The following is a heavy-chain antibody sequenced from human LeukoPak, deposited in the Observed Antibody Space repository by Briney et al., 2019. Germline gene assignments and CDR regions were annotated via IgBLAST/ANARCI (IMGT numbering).Heavy chain of an antibody. D-gene: IGHD1-1*01. CDR1: GYTFTSYD. J-gene: IGHJ4*02. CDR3: ATARGNWNDAFTY. V-gene: IGHV1-24*01. Sequence: VASVKVSCKPSGYTFTSYDINWVRQATGQGLEWMGGFDPEDGETIYAQKFQGRVTMTEDTSTDTAYMELSSLRSEDTAVYYCATARGNWNDAFTYWGQGTLVTVSS. CDR2: FDPEDGET.